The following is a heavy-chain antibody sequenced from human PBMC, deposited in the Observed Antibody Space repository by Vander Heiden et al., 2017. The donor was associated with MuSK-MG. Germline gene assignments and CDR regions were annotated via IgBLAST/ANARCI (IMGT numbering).Heavy chain of an antibody. V-gene: IGHV3-11*04. CDR3: AKVYCGGDCPPWGYDY. CDR1: GFTFSDYY. D-gene: IGHD2-21*01. Sequence: QVQLVESGGGFVKPRGSLRLSCAASGFTFSDYYMSWIRQAPGKGLEWVSYISSSGSTIYYADSVKGRFTISRDNAKNSLYLQMNSLRAEDTAVYYCAKVYCGGDCPPWGYDYWGQGTLVTVSS. CDR2: ISSSGSTI. J-gene: IGHJ4*02.